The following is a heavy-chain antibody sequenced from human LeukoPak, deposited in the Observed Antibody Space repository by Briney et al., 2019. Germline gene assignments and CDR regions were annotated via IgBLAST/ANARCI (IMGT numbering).Heavy chain of an antibody. D-gene: IGHD4-17*01. V-gene: IGHV4-59*12. CDR1: GGSISSYY. Sequence: SETLSLTCTVSGGSISSYYWSWIRQPPGKGLEWIGYIYYSGSTNYSPSLKSRVTISVDTSKNQFSLKLSSVTAADTAVYYCARGEDGDYYFQHWGQGTLVTVSS. CDR3: ARGEDGDYYFQH. CDR2: IYYSGST. J-gene: IGHJ1*01.